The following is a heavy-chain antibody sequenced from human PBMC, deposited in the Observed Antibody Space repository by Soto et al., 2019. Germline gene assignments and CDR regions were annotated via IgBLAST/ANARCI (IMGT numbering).Heavy chain of an antibody. CDR3: ARSGRSPDY. Sequence: PGGSLRLSCAASGFIFSAYTMNWVRQAPGKGLEWVSSISTSSSYIDYADSMRGRFTISRDNANNSLYLQMNSLRAEDTAVYYCARSGRSPDYWGQGTLVTVSS. J-gene: IGHJ4*02. D-gene: IGHD1-26*01. CDR2: ISTSSSYI. CDR1: GFIFSAYT. V-gene: IGHV3-21*01.